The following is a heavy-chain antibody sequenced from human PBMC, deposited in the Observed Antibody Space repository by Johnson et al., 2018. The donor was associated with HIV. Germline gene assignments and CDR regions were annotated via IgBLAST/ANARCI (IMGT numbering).Heavy chain of an antibody. Sequence: VQLVESGGGLVQPGGSLRLSCAASGFTFSSYWMHWVRQITGKSLEWVSAIGAAGEAYYPGSVKGRFSISRENAKNSVYLQLNDLRAGDTAMFYCARRRPGSASYSDPFDIWGQGTMVTVSS. D-gene: IGHD6-19*01. CDR3: ARRRPGSASYSDPFDI. CDR2: IGAAGEA. J-gene: IGHJ3*02. V-gene: IGHV3-13*01. CDR1: GFTFSSYW.